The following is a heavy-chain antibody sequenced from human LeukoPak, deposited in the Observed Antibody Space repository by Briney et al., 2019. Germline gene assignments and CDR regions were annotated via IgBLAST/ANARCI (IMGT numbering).Heavy chain of an antibody. D-gene: IGHD1-1*01. CDR1: GYSISSGGYY. CDR2: IYTSGST. CDR3: ARGLTGPTVRYYYNYYMDV. J-gene: IGHJ6*03. V-gene: IGHV4-61*02. Sequence: PSETLSLTCTVSGYSISSGGYYWSWIRQPAGKGLEWIGRIYTSGSTNYNPSLRSRVTISVDTSKNQFSLKLSSVTAADTAVYYCARGLTGPTVRYYYNYYMDVWGKGITVTISS.